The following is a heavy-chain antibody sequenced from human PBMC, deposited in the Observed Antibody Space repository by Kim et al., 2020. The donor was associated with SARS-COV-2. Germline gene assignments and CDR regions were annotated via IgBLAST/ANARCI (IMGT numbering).Heavy chain of an antibody. CDR2: INHSGST. Sequence: SETLSLTCAVYGGSFSGYYWSWIRQPPGKGLEWIGEINHSGSTNYNPSLKSRVTISVDTSKNQFSLKLSSVTAADTAVYYCARWGIYSYGYPIRDYWGQGTLVTVSS. D-gene: IGHD5-18*01. CDR3: ARWGIYSYGYPIRDY. V-gene: IGHV4-34*01. CDR1: GGSFSGYY. J-gene: IGHJ4*02.